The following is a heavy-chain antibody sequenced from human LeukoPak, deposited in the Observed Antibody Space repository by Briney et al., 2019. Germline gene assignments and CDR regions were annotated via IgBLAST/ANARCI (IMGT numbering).Heavy chain of an antibody. V-gene: IGHV3-23*01. Sequence: GGSLRLSCAASGFTFSSYAMSWVRQAPGKGLEWVSAISGSGGSTYYADSVKGRFTISRDNSKNTLYLQMNSLRAEDTAVYYCASTGGRGYSGYEPFDYRGQGTLVTVSS. D-gene: IGHD5-12*01. J-gene: IGHJ4*02. CDR2: ISGSGGST. CDR3: ASTGGRGYSGYEPFDY. CDR1: GFTFSSYA.